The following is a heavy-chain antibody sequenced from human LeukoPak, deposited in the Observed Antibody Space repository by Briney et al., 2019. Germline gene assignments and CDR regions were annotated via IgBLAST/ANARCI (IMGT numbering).Heavy chain of an antibody. J-gene: IGHJ4*02. D-gene: IGHD3-10*01. CDR1: GGSISSGSYY. CDR3: ARLFRYYYGSGAPRGYFDY. V-gene: IGHV4-39*07. CDR2: IYYSGST. Sequence: SETLSLTCTVSGGSISSGSYYWGWIRQPPGKGLEWIGSIYYSGSTYYNPSLKSRVTISVDTSKNQFSLKLSSVTAADTAVYFCARLFRYYYGSGAPRGYFDYWGQGTLVTVSS.